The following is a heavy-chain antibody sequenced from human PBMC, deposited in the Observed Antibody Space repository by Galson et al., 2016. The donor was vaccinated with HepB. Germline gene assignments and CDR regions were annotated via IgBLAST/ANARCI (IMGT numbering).Heavy chain of an antibody. V-gene: IGHV3-30-3*01. D-gene: IGHD3-22*01. CDR3: ARKWAHDRTIIDY. CDR2: TSYDGNNK. Sequence: SLRLSCAASGFTFSSYAMHWVRQAPGKGLEWVALTSYDGNNKYYADSVRGRFTISRDNSKNTLYLQMNSLRPEDTAVYYCARKWAHDRTIIDYWGQGTLVTVSS. CDR1: GFTFSSYA. J-gene: IGHJ4*02.